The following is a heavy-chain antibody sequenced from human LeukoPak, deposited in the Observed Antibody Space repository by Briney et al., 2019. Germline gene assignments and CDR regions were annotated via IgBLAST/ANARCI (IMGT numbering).Heavy chain of an antibody. CDR3: ASVLMVYAGGGNWFDP. J-gene: IGHJ5*02. CDR2: INHSGST. CDR1: GGSFSGYY. Sequence: SETLSLTCAVYGGSFSGYYWSWIRQPPGKGLEWIGEINHSGSTNYNPSLKSRVTISVDTSKNQFSLKLSSVTAADMAVYYCASVLMVYAGGGNWFDPWGQGTLVTVSS. V-gene: IGHV4-34*01. D-gene: IGHD2-8*01.